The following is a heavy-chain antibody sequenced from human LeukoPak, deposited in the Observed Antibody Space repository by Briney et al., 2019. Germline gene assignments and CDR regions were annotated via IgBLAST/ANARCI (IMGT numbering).Heavy chain of an antibody. CDR1: GGTFSSYA. CDR3: ARDPYGGNSSVDY. J-gene: IGHJ4*02. CDR2: IIPIFGIA. V-gene: IGHV1-69*04. D-gene: IGHD4-23*01. Sequence: ASVKVSCKASGGTFSSYAISWVRQAPGQGLEWMGRIIPIFGIANYAQKFQGRVTITADKSTSTAYMELSSLRSEDTAVYYCARDPYGGNSSVDYWGQGTLVTVSS.